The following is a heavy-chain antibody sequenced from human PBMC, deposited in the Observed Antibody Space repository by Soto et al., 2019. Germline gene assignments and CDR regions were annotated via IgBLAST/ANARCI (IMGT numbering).Heavy chain of an antibody. V-gene: IGHV1-18*04. CDR3: ASGPTSGTFYFDY. D-gene: IGHD3-10*01. CDR1: GYTFTIYG. J-gene: IGHJ4*02. Sequence: GASVKVSCKASGYTFTIYGISCVLQAPGQGLEWMGWISGYNGDTNYAQKLQGRVTMTTDTSTSTAYMDLRSLRSDDTAVYYCASGPTSGTFYFDYWGQGTLVTVSS. CDR2: ISGYNGDT.